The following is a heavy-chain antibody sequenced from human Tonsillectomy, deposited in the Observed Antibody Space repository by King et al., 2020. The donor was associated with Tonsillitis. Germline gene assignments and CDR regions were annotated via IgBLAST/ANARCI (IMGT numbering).Heavy chain of an antibody. CDR2: ISGSGGST. V-gene: IGHV3-23*04. D-gene: IGHD1-26*01. Sequence: VQLVESGGGLVQPGGSLRLSCGASGFTFNNYAMSWVRQAPGKGLEWVSIISGSGGSTYYADSMKGRFTISRDNSKNTLYLQMNSLRAEDTAVYYCAKEGGSSEGPLLFRRPSTLWGQGTRVTVSS. J-gene: IGHJ4*02. CDR3: AKEGGSSEGPLLFRRPSTL. CDR1: GFTFNNYA.